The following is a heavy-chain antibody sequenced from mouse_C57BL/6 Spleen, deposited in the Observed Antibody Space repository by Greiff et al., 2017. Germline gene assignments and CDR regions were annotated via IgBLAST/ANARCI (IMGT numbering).Heavy chain of an antibody. Sequence: VQLQQSGAELVRPGASVKLSCKASGYTFTDYYINWVKPRPGQGLEWIARIYPGSGNTYYNEKFKGKATLTAEKSSSPAYMQLSSLTSEDSAVYFCARVDYGVYYFDYWGQGTTLTVSS. CDR3: ARVDYGVYYFDY. D-gene: IGHD2-4*01. J-gene: IGHJ2*01. V-gene: IGHV1-76*01. CDR1: GYTFTDYY. CDR2: IYPGSGNT.